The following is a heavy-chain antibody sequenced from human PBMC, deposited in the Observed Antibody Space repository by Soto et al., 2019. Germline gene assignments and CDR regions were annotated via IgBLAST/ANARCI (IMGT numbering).Heavy chain of an antibody. CDR2: INPSGGHT. CDR1: GNTFTNYY. CDR3: ARGGHVVVVTAAFAY. J-gene: IGHJ4*02. Sequence: QVQLMQSGAEVKKPGASVKVSCKASGNTFTNYYIHWVRQAPGQGLEWMGTINPSGGHTTYAQKLLGSVPMMRDASTRTLYIGLTSLRSEDTAVYYCARGGHVVVVTAAFAYLGQGTLVTVSS. D-gene: IGHD2-21*02. V-gene: IGHV1-46*04.